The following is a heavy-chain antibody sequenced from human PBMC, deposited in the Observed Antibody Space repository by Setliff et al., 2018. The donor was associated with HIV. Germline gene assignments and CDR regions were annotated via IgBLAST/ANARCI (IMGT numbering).Heavy chain of an antibody. CDR1: GFTFSSHA. V-gene: IGHV3-23*01. D-gene: IGHD3-10*01. J-gene: IGHJ4*02. CDR2: ITGGGYNT. Sequence: GGSLRLSCAASGFTFSSHAMSWVRQAPGRGLEWVSTITGGGYNTYYADSAKRRFTISIDNSQNTLYLQMNSLGAEYTAVSYCALAWGSGGYYSQLLFDSWGQGTLVTVSS. CDR3: ALAWGSGGYYSQLLFDS.